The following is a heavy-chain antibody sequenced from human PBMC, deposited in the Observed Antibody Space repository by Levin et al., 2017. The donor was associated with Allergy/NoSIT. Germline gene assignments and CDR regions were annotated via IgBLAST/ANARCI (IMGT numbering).Heavy chain of an antibody. CDR1: GGSVTSSRHY. CDR3: ARDKATWSGYPYDAFDV. J-gene: IGHJ3*01. V-gene: IGHV4-61*01. Sequence: SETLSLTCTVSGGSVTSSRHYWSWIRQPPGKGLEWIGYVFHTGSTKYNPSFRSRVTISVDTSKNQFSLRLTSVTAADTAVYFCARDKATWSGYPYDAFDVWGQGTMVNVSS. CDR2: VFHTGST. D-gene: IGHD3-3*01.